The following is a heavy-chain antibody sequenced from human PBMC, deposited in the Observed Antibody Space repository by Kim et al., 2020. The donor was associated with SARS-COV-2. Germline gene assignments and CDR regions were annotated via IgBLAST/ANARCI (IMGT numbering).Heavy chain of an antibody. CDR2: IYYSGST. D-gene: IGHD1-26*01. Sequence: SETLSLTCTVSGGSISSYYWSWIRQPPGKGLEWIGYIYYSGSTNYNPSLKSRVTISVDTSKNQFSLKLSSVTAVDTAVYYCTGEGATSGYFDYWGQGTLVTVSS. J-gene: IGHJ4*02. CDR1: GGSISSYY. CDR3: TGEGATSGYFDY. V-gene: IGHV4-59*13.